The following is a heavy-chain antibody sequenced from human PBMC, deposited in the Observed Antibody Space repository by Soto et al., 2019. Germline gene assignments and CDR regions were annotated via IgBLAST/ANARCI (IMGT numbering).Heavy chain of an antibody. V-gene: IGHV3-74*01. CDR3: ARQRAYGMDV. CDR1: GFTFSTYW. Sequence: GGSLRLSCAASGFTFSTYWMHWVRQAPGKGLVWVSRTNSDGSSTIYADSVRGRFTISRDNAEKTLFLQMNSLTVEDTAVYYCARQRAYGMDVWGQGTTVTVSS. J-gene: IGHJ6*02. CDR2: TNSDGSST.